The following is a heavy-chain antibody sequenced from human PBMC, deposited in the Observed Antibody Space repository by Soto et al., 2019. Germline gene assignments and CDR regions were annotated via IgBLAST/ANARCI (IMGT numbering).Heavy chain of an antibody. CDR1: GGSISSGGYY. CDR3: AGDSSGYYYRFDY. V-gene: IGHV4-31*03. J-gene: IGHJ4*02. Sequence: QVQLQESGPGLVKPSQTLSLTCTVSGGSISSGGYYWSWTRQHPGKGLEWIGYIYYGGTTYYNPSLKSRVTISADTSKNQFSLKLSSVTAADTAVYYCAGDSSGYYYRFDYWGQGTLVTVSS. CDR2: IYYGGTT. D-gene: IGHD3-22*01.